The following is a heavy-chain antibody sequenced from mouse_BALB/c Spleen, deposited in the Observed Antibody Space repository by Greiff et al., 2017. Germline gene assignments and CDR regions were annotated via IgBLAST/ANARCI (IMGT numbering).Heavy chain of an antibody. V-gene: IGHV1-39*01. J-gene: IGHJ3*01. CDR1: GYSFTGYT. D-gene: IGHD1-2*01. CDR3: ARSGYYGSFAY. CDR2: INPYNGST. Sequence: EVQLVESGPELVKPGASMKISCKASGYSFTGYTMNWVKQSHGKNLEWIGLINPYNGSTNYNEKFKSKATLTVDTSSSTAYMQLSSLASEDSALYYCARSGYYGSFAYWGQGTLVTVSA.